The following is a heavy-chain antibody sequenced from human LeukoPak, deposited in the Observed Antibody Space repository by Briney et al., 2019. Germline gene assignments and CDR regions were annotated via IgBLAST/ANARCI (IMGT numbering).Heavy chain of an antibody. V-gene: IGHV4-31*03. CDR2: IYHSGNT. Sequence: PSQTLSLTCIVSGGSISSGGYYWSWIRQHPGKGLEWIGYIYHSGNTNYNPSLKSRVTISIDTSKNQFALKMSSVTAADTAVYYCARLGDGYTSNSPDAFDIWGQGTMVTVSS. J-gene: IGHJ3*02. CDR1: GGSISSGGYY. D-gene: IGHD5-24*01. CDR3: ARLGDGYTSNSPDAFDI.